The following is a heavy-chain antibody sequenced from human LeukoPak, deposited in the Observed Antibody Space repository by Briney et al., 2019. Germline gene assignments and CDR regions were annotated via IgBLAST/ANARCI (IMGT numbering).Heavy chain of an antibody. CDR2: ISSSSSYI. J-gene: IGHJ5*02. CDR1: GFTFSSYS. V-gene: IGHV3-21*04. D-gene: IGHD2-15*01. CDR3: AKLPWFDP. Sequence: GGSLRLSCAASGFTFSSYSMNWVRQAPGKGLEWVSSISSSSSYIYYADSVKGRFTIPRDNAKNTLYLQMNSLRAEDTAVYYCAKLPWFDPWGQGTLVTVSS.